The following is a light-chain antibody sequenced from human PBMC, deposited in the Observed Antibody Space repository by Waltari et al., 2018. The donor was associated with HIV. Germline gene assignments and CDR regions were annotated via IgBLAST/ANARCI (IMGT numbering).Light chain of an antibody. V-gene: IGLV1-44*01. CDR2: NNN. CDR3: ATWDDSLNGYV. CDR1: SSNIGSNT. J-gene: IGLJ1*01. Sequence: QSVLTQPPSASGTPGQRVTISCSGSSSNIGSNTVDWYQPLPRAAPKLLIYNNNQRPSGVPDRFSGSKSGTSASLAISGLQSEDEADYYCATWDDSLNGYVFGTGTKVTVL.